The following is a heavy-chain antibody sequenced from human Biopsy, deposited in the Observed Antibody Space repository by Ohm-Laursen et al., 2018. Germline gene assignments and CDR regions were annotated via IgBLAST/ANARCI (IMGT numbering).Heavy chain of an antibody. CDR2: MNQDGSEE. CDR3: ARGPSGTAAGRFAS. Sequence: SLRLSCSASAFSLRGHYMNWVRQTPEKGLEWVANMNQDGSEEHYVDSVKGRFTISRDNSKSSLYLQMNSLRDEDTAVYYCARGPSGTAAGRFASWGQGTLVTVSS. CDR1: AFSLRGHY. J-gene: IGHJ4*02. V-gene: IGHV3-7*04. D-gene: IGHD6-13*01.